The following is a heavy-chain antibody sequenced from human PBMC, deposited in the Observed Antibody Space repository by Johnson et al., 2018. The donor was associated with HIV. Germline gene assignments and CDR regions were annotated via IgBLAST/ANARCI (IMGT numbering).Heavy chain of an antibody. CDR2: IRYDGSIK. CDR3: ARGGLGYQNIHDPFDI. V-gene: IGHV3-30*02. J-gene: IGHJ3*02. CDR1: GFTFSNYG. D-gene: IGHD3-16*02. Sequence: QVQLVESGGGVVQPGGSLRLSCAASGFTFSNYGMHWVRQAPGKGLEWVAFIRYDGSIKYYVDSVKGRFTISRDNAKNSLYMQRNSLRVEETALYYCARGGLGYQNIHDPFDIWGQGTTVTVSS.